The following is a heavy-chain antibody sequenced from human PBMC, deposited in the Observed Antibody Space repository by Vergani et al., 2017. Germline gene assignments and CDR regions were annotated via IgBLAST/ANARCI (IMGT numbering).Heavy chain of an antibody. CDR1: GAYVGSGGYY. D-gene: IGHD2-15*01. V-gene: IGHV4-31*03. Sequence: QVQLAESGPGLVKASQTLSLTCSVSGAYVGSGGYYWSWVRQRPGMGLDWIGYIYYSGTTYYNPSLESRLTISLDTSENHLSLKLTSVTAADTAVYYCARHWAVVAANNWFDPWGQGTLVTVSS. J-gene: IGHJ5*02. CDR2: IYYSGTT. CDR3: ARHWAVVAANNWFDP.